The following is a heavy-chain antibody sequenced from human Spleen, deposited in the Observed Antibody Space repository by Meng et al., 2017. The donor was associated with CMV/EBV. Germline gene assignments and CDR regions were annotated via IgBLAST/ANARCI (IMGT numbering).Heavy chain of an antibody. D-gene: IGHD2-2*01. J-gene: IGHJ1*01. CDR1: TFSSYA. Sequence: TFSSYAISWVRQAPGQGLEWMGGIIPIFGTANYAQKFQDRVTITTDESTSTAYMELSSLRSEDTAVYYCARGSGYCSSTSCRAEYFQHWGQGTLVTVSS. CDR2: IIPIFGTA. CDR3: ARGSGYCSSTSCRAEYFQH. V-gene: IGHV1-69*05.